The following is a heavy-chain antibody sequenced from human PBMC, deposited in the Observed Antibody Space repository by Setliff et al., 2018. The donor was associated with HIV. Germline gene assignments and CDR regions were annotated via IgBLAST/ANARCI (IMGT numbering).Heavy chain of an antibody. V-gene: IGHV4-39*07. D-gene: IGHD3-10*01. Sequence: LSLTCTVSGGSITTTNYYWGGVRQSPGKGLEGIGVIYYRGSAYYNLSLQSRVTLSVDTSKNSFSLHLTSVTAADTAVYFCARARGPPLPVLDFWGPGTLVTVSS. J-gene: IGHJ4*02. CDR3: ARARGPPLPVLDF. CDR2: IYYRGSA. CDR1: GGSITTTNYY.